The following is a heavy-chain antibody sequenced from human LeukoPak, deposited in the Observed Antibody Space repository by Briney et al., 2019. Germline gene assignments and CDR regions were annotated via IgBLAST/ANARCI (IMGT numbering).Heavy chain of an antibody. CDR2: TYYRSKWYN. CDR3: ARKGLSVAENWFDP. J-gene: IGHJ5*02. CDR1: GDSVSSNSAA. D-gene: IGHD6-19*01. V-gene: IGHV6-1*01. Sequence: SQTLSLTCAISGDSVSSNSAAWNRIRQSPSRGLEWLGRTYYRSKWYNDYAVSVKSRITINPDTSKNQFSLQLNSVTPEDTAVYYCARKGLSVAENWFDPWGQGTLVTVSS.